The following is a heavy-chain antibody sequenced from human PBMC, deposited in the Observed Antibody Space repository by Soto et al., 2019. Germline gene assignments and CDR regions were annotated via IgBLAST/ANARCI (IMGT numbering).Heavy chain of an antibody. CDR1: GGSITSHY. V-gene: IGHV4-59*08. CDR3: ARGVLLAPDV. J-gene: IGHJ6*02. Sequence: SETLSLTCSVSGGSITSHYWTWVRQPPGKGLEWIGYMYYSGRTNYNPSLKSRVTVSIDPSENQFSLQMSSITAADTAVYYCARGVLLAPDVWGQGTTVT. D-gene: IGHD1-26*01. CDR2: MYYSGRT.